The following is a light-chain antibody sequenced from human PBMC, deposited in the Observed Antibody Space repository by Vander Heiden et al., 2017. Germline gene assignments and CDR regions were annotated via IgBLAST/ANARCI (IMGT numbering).Light chain of an antibody. Sequence: DIQMTQSRSTLSASVGDRVTITGRASQSISSWLAWYQQKPGKAPKLLIYKASSLESGVPSRFSGSGSGREFTLTISSLQPDDFATYYCQQYNSYPYTFGQGTKLEIK. V-gene: IGKV1-5*03. CDR3: QQYNSYPYT. CDR1: QSISSW. CDR2: KAS. J-gene: IGKJ2*01.